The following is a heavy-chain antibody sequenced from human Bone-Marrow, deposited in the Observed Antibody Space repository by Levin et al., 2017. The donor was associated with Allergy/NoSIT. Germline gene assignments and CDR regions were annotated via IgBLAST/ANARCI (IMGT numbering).Heavy chain of an antibody. D-gene: IGHD6-13*01. J-gene: IGHJ6*02. CDR2: ISGSGGST. V-gene: IGHV3-23*01. CDR3: AKTVSRSSWYYYYYGMDV. CDR1: GFTFSSYA. Sequence: PGGSLRLSCAASGFTFSSYAMSWVRQAPGKGLEWVSAISGSGGSTYYADSVKGRFTISRDNSKNTLYLQMNSLRAEDTAVYYCAKTVSRSSWYYYYYGMDVWGQGTTVTVSS.